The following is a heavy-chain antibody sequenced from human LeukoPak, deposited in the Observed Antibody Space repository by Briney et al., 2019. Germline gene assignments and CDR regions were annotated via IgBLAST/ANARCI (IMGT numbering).Heavy chain of an antibody. D-gene: IGHD5-12*01. Sequence: PSETLSLTCTVSGGSISSYYWSWIWQPPGKGLEWIGYIYYSGSTNYNPSLKSRVTISVDTSKNQFSLKLSSVTAADTAVYYCAREWDSGYDPGLFDYWGQGTLVTVSS. CDR2: IYYSGST. V-gene: IGHV4-59*01. CDR1: GGSISSYY. J-gene: IGHJ4*02. CDR3: AREWDSGYDPGLFDY.